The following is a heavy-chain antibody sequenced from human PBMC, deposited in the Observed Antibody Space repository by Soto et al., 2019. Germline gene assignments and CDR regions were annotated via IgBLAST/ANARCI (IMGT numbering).Heavy chain of an antibody. Sequence: ASVKVSCMASGYIFTSYAMHWVRPAPGQRLEGMGWINAGNGNTKYSQKFQGRVTITRDTSASTAYMELSSLRSEDTAVYYCAREVGLATHFDYWGQGTLVTVSS. J-gene: IGHJ4*02. V-gene: IGHV1-3*01. CDR2: INAGNGNT. D-gene: IGHD1-26*01. CDR1: GYIFTSYA. CDR3: AREVGLATHFDY.